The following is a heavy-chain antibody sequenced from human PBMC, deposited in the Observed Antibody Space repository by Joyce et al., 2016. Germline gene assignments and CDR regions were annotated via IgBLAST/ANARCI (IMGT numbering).Heavy chain of an antibody. Sequence: EVQLLESGGGLVQPGGSLRLSCAASAFTFTSYAMTWVRQAPGKGLEWFSGISGSGESIHYADSVKARFTISRDNSKNTLYLQMKSLRAEDTAVYYCAKEEDIVVVPAASSYWGQGTLVTVSS. CDR3: AKEEDIVVVPAASSY. V-gene: IGHV3-23*01. CDR2: ISGSGESI. J-gene: IGHJ4*02. CDR1: AFTFTSYA. D-gene: IGHD2-2*01.